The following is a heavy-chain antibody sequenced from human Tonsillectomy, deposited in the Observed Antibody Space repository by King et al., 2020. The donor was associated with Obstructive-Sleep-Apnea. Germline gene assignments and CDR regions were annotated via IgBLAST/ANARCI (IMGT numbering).Heavy chain of an antibody. J-gene: IGHJ4*02. CDR1: GFTFSDYY. Sequence: VQLVESGGSLVKPGGSLRLSCAASGFTFSDYYMSWIRQAPGKGLEWVSYISNNGSTIYYADSVKGRFTISRDNAKNSLYLQLNSLRAEDTAVYYCSGTVRGVLFDYWGQGTLVTVSS. CDR2: ISNNGSTI. D-gene: IGHD3-10*02. CDR3: SGTVRGVLFDY. V-gene: IGHV3-11*01.